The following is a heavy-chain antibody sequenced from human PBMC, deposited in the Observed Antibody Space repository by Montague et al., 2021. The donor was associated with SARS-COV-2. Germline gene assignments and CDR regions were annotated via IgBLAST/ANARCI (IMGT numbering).Heavy chain of an antibody. D-gene: IGHD3-10*01. CDR3: ARHYYGSGCFDY. J-gene: IGHJ4*02. Sequence: SETLSLTCTASGGSIGSDYWSWIRQPPGKGLEWIGYINFSGTTNYNPSLNSRVTISVDTSKNQFSLKVTSVTAADTAVYYCARHYYGSGCFDYWGQGILVTVSS. CDR1: GGSIGSDY. CDR2: INFSGTT. V-gene: IGHV4-59*01.